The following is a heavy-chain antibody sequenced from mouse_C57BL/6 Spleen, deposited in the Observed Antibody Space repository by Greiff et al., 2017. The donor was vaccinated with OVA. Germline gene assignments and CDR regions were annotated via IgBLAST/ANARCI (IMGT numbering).Heavy chain of an antibody. J-gene: IGHJ4*01. D-gene: IGHD2-3*01. CDR1: GFTFSDYG. CDR3: ANCGYYPYDAMDY. Sequence: EVHLVESGGGLVKPGGSLKLSCAASGFTFSDYGMHWVRQAPEKGLEWVAYISSGSSTIYYADTVKGRFTLSRDNAKNTLFLQMTSLRSEDTAMYYFANCGYYPYDAMDYWGQGTSVTVSS. CDR2: ISSGSSTI. V-gene: IGHV5-17*01.